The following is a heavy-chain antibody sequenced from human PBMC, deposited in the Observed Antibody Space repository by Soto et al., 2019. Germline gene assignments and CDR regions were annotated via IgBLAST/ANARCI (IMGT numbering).Heavy chain of an antibody. D-gene: IGHD6-19*01. CDR3: AKDQIKGGWYTYYYYYYGMDV. CDR1: GFTFSSYA. Sequence: GGSLRLSCAASGFTFSSYAMSWVRQAPGKGLEWVSAISGSGGITYCADSVKGRFTIARDNSKNTVYLQMNSLRAEDTAVYYCAKDQIKGGWYTYYYYYYGMDVWGQGTTVTVPS. V-gene: IGHV3-23*01. CDR2: ISGSGGIT. J-gene: IGHJ6*02.